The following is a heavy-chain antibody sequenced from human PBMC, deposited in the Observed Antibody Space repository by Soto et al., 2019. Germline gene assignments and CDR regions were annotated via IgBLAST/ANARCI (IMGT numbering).Heavy chain of an antibody. CDR3: ARDSGWNYGAGDGMDV. J-gene: IGHJ6*02. CDR2: IWYDGSNK. D-gene: IGHD1-7*01. Sequence: QVQLVESGGGVVQPGRSLRLSCAASGFTFSSYGMHWVRQAPGKGLEWVAVIWYDGSNKYYADSVKGRFTISRDNSKNTLSLQMSSLRAEETAVYYCARDSGWNYGAGDGMDVWGQGTTVTVSS. CDR1: GFTFSSYG. V-gene: IGHV3-33*01.